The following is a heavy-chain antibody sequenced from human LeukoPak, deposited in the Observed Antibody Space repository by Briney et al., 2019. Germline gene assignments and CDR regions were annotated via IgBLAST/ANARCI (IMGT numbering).Heavy chain of an antibody. V-gene: IGHV3-23*01. CDR2: ISGSGGST. D-gene: IGHD3-10*01. CDR1: GSTFRSYA. Sequence: PGGSLRLSCAASGSTFRSYAMSWVRQAPGKGLEWVSAISGSGGSTYYADSVKGRFTISRDNSKNTLYLQMNSLRAEDTAVYYCAKDEDYGSGTTPNYFDYWGRGTLVTVSS. J-gene: IGHJ4*02. CDR3: AKDEDYGSGTTPNYFDY.